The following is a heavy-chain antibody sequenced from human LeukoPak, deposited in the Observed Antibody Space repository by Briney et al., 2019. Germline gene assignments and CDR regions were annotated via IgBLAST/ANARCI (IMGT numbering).Heavy chain of an antibody. CDR1: GYIFDSYA. V-gene: IGHV3-23*01. Sequence: GGSLRLSCAASGYIFDSYAASWVRQAPGKGLECISSISDDGYGTYYADSVKGRFTISRDNSKNTLYLQMNSLRAEDTAVYYCAKDGGYSYGYSAFDIWGQGTMVTVSS. J-gene: IGHJ3*02. D-gene: IGHD5-18*01. CDR3: AKDGGYSYGYSAFDI. CDR2: ISDDGYGT.